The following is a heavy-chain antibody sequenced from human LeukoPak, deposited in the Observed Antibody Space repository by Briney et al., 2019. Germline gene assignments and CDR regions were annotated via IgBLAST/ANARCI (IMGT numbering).Heavy chain of an antibody. CDR3: AEGRITMVRGVIITEAFDI. Sequence: ASVKVSCKASGYTFTGYYMHWVRQAPGQGLEWMGWINPNSGGTNYAQKFQGRVTMTRDTSISTAYMELSRLRSDDTAVYYCAEGRITMVRGVIITEAFDIWGQGTMVTVSS. CDR2: INPNSGGT. CDR1: GYTFTGYY. D-gene: IGHD3-10*01. V-gene: IGHV1-2*02. J-gene: IGHJ3*02.